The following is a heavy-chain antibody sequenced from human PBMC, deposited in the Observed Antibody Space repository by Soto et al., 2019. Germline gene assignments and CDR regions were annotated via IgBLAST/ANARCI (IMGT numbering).Heavy chain of an antibody. CDR3: ARGPYDSSGFYSAFDI. J-gene: IGHJ3*02. CDR1: RGSISRRDYS. CDR2: SYHSGMT. D-gene: IGHD3-22*01. Sequence: SETLSRTWSVSRGSISRRDYSWMWIRQPPGKGLDWIAYSYHSGMTYYSPSLEGRVTVSVDRSKNQFSLKLSSVTAADTAVFYCARGPYDSSGFYSAFDIWGQGTMVTVSS. V-gene: IGHV4-30-2*01.